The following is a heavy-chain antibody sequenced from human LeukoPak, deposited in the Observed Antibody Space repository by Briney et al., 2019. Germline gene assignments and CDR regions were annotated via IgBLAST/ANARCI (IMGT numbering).Heavy chain of an antibody. CDR3: ARQITMVRLFDY. Sequence: GGSLRLSCAASGFTFSSYWMSWVRKAPGKGLEWVANIKQDGSEKYYVDSVKGRFTISRDNAKISLYLQMNSLRAEDTAVYYCARQITMVRLFDYWGQGTLVTVSS. D-gene: IGHD3-10*01. CDR2: IKQDGSEK. CDR1: GFTFSSYW. V-gene: IGHV3-7*01. J-gene: IGHJ4*02.